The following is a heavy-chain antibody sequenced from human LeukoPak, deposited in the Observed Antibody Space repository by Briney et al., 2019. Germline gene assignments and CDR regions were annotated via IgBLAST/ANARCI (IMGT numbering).Heavy chain of an antibody. J-gene: IGHJ4*02. V-gene: IGHV4-38-2*02. D-gene: IGHD3-9*01. Sequence: SETLSLTCTVSGYSIRSGFYWGWIRQPPGKGLEWIGNIYHSGITYYTPSLKSRVTISVDTSKNQFYLKLSSVTAADTAVYYCAIAVGSFDWLPLFDFWGQGALVTVSS. CDR2: IYHSGIT. CDR1: GYSIRSGFY. CDR3: AIAVGSFDWLPLFDF.